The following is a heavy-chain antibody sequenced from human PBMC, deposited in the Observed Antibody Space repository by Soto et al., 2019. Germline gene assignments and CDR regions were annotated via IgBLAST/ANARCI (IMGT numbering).Heavy chain of an antibody. V-gene: IGHV1-2*02. CDR1: GYTFTGYY. D-gene: IGHD1-26*01. CDR3: ARDFLPSTVGATWLNHYYSMDD. J-gene: IGHJ6*02. CDR2: INPNSGGT. Sequence: ASVKVSWKASGYTFTGYYMHWVRQAPGQGLEWMGWINPNSGGTNYAQKFQGRVTMTRHTSISTAYMQLSRLRSDDTAVYYCARDFLPSTVGATWLNHYYSMDDRGQGSTVTFSS.